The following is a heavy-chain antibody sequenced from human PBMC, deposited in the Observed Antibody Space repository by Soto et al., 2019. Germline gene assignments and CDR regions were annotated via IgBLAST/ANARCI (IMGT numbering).Heavy chain of an antibody. J-gene: IGHJ2*01. CDR3: AKASGVAVTTYWYFDL. CDR1: GFTFSSYS. CDR2: ISGSGGST. V-gene: IGHV3-23*01. D-gene: IGHD4-17*01. Sequence: GSLRLSCAASGFTFSSYSMNWVRQAPGKGLEWVSAISGSGGSTYYADSVKGRFTISRDNSKNTLYLQMNSLRAEDTAVYYCAKASGVAVTTYWYFDLWGRGTLVTVSS.